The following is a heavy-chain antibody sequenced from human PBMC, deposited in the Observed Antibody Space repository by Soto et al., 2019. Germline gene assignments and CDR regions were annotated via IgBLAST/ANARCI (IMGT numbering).Heavy chain of an antibody. CDR3: AKLRPEYSSAGRFFDY. J-gene: IGHJ4*02. D-gene: IGHD6-25*01. Sequence: SGGSLRLSCAASGFTFSNYAMSWVRRAPGEGLEWASVISGSGDSRFYADSVKGRFTISRDSSKNTLYLQMNSLRVEDTAVYYCAKLRPEYSSAGRFFDYWGQGTLVTVSS. CDR1: GFTFSNYA. V-gene: IGHV3-23*01. CDR2: ISGSGDSR.